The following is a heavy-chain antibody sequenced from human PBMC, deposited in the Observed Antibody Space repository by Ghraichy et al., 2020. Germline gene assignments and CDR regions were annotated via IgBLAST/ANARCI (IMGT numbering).Heavy chain of an antibody. D-gene: IGHD6-19*01. J-gene: IGHJ4*02. CDR1: GGSISSSNYY. Sequence: SETLSLTCTVSGGSISSSNYYWGWIRQPPGKGLEWIGSIYYSGSTYYNPSLKSRVTISVDTSKNQFSLKLSSVTAADTAVYYCARQERQAQWLVRGGVDYWGQGTLVTVSS. CDR2: IYYSGST. V-gene: IGHV4-39*01. CDR3: ARQERQAQWLVRGGVDY.